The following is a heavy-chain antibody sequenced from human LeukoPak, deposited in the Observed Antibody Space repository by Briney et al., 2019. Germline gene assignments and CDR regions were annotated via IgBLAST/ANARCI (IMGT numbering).Heavy chain of an antibody. J-gene: IGHJ6*04. D-gene: IGHD4-17*01. CDR3: ARDVEDYGDEYYYGMDV. V-gene: IGHV3-21*01. CDR2: ISSSSSYI. Sequence: GGSLTLSCAASGFTFSSYSMNWVRPAPGEGLEWVPSISSSSSYIYYADLVKGRYTISRDNAKNSLYLQMNSLRAEDTAVYYCARDVEDYGDEYYYGMDVWGKGTTVTVSS. CDR1: GFTFSSYS.